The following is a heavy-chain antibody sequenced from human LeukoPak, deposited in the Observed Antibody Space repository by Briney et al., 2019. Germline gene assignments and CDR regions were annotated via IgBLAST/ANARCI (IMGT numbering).Heavy chain of an antibody. D-gene: IGHD3-3*01. CDR2: IYHSGST. CDR1: GGSISSGGYY. J-gene: IGHJ3*02. CDR3: ARVPSPFLEWSFPPRDAFDI. V-gene: IGHV4-30-2*01. Sequence: SETLSLTCTVSGGSISSGGYYWSWIRQPPGKGLEWIGYIYHSGSTYYNPSLKSRVTISVDRSKNQFSLKLSSVTAADTAVYCCARVPSPFLEWSFPPRDAFDIWGQGTMVTVSS.